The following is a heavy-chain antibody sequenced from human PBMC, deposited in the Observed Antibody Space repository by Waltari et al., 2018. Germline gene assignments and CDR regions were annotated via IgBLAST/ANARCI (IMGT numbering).Heavy chain of an antibody. Sequence: QVQMQESGPGLVKPSETLSLNCDVPGYSISGYFWGWIRQPPGKGLEWIGSIFHSGKTYYNPSLKSRVTLSVDTSKNQISLKLSSVTAADTAVYYCARSSGYYSFSYWGQGTLVTVSS. J-gene: IGHJ4*02. V-gene: IGHV4-38-2*01. D-gene: IGHD3-22*01. CDR2: IFHSGKT. CDR1: GYSISGYF. CDR3: ARSSGYYSFSY.